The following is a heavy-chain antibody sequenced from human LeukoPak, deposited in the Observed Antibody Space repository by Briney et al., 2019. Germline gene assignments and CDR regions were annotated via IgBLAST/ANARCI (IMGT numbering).Heavy chain of an antibody. Sequence: SQTLSLTCAISGDSVSNDDAAWSWIRQSPSRGLEWLGRTHYRSKWSKDYAVSIKSRISINPDTSKNQVSLQLNSVTPDDTAVYYCVREGTYGRLTNWGQGTLVTVSS. CDR2: THYRSKWSK. J-gene: IGHJ4*02. CDR1: GDSVSNDDAA. V-gene: IGHV6-1*01. CDR3: VREGTYGRLTN. D-gene: IGHD3-16*01.